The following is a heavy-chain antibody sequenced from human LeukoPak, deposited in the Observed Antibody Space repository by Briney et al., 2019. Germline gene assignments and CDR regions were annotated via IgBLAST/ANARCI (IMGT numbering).Heavy chain of an antibody. D-gene: IGHD2-2*02. Sequence: GGSLRLSCVASGFTFSNYDMNWVRQAPGKGLEWVSGISWNSGSIGYADSVKGRFTISRDNAKNSLYLQMNSLRAEDMALYYCARVVPAAIQDYYFDYWGQGTLVTVSS. CDR3: ARVVPAAIQDYYFDY. CDR2: ISWNSGSI. J-gene: IGHJ4*02. V-gene: IGHV3-9*03. CDR1: GFTFSNYD.